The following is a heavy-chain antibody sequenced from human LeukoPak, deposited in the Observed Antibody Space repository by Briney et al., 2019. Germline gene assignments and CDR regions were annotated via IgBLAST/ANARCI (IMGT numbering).Heavy chain of an antibody. J-gene: IGHJ4*02. CDR2: INWNGGST. Sequence: SGGSLRLSCAASGFKFDDYGMSWVRQAPGKGLEWVSGINWNGGSTGYADSVKGRFTLSRDNAKNSLYLQMNSLRAEDTALYYCARGATGTAFDYWGQGTLVTVSS. V-gene: IGHV3-20*04. CDR1: GFKFDDYG. D-gene: IGHD1-1*01. CDR3: ARGATGTAFDY.